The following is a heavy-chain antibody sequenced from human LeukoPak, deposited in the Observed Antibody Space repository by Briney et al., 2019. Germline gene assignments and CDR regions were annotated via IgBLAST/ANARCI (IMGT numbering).Heavy chain of an antibody. V-gene: IGHV3-23*01. Sequence: ETLSLTCAVYGGSFSGYYWSWVRQAPGKGLEWVSAISGSGGSTNYADSVKGRFTISRDDSKSTLYLQMNSLRGEDAAVYYCAQGVSRWAFAIWGQGTMVTVSS. J-gene: IGHJ3*02. CDR3: AQGVSRWAFAI. D-gene: IGHD2-21*01. CDR2: ISGSGGST. CDR1: GGSFSGYY.